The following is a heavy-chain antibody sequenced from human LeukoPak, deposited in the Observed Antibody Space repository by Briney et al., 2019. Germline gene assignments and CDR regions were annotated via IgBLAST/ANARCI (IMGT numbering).Heavy chain of an antibody. Sequence: GGSLRLSCAASGLTFSSDGMHWVRQAPGKGLEWVAVISYDGTIRNYADSVKGRFTISRDNSKNTLYLQMNSLTAEDTALYYCAKGGCSSTTCYLANPWGQGTLVTVSS. CDR3: AKGGCSSTTCYLANP. CDR2: ISYDGTIR. D-gene: IGHD2-2*01. J-gene: IGHJ5*02. V-gene: IGHV3-30*18. CDR1: GLTFSSDG.